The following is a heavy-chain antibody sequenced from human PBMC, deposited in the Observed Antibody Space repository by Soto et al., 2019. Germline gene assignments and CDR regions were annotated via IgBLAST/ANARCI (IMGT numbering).Heavy chain of an antibody. Sequence: PGGSLRLSCAASGFTFSSYGMHWVRQAPGKGLEWVAVISYDGSNKYYADSVKGRFTISRGNSKNTLYLQVNSLRAEDTAVYYCAKDQGLSGWYHYFDYWGQGTLVTVSS. CDR2: ISYDGSNK. CDR1: GFTFSSYG. J-gene: IGHJ4*02. D-gene: IGHD6-19*01. V-gene: IGHV3-30*18. CDR3: AKDQGLSGWYHYFDY.